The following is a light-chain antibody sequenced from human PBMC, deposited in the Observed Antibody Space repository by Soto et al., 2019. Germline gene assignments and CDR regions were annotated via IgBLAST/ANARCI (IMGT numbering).Light chain of an antibody. CDR2: AAS. Sequence: IHMTHSPSSLSASVGDRVTIICRASQGISNYLAWYQQKPGKVPKLLIYAASTLQSGVPSRFSGSGSGTDFTLTISSLQPEDVATYYCQKYNSAPRTFGQGTQLEIK. J-gene: IGKJ5*01. CDR1: QGISNY. CDR3: QKYNSAPRT. V-gene: IGKV1-27*01.